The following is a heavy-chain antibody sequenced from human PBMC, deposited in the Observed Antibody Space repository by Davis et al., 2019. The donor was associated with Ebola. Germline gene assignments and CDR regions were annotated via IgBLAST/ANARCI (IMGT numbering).Heavy chain of an antibody. Sequence: GGSLRPPCQPPGFASASHSTHRVRQAPGKGPAWDSGLSSGGLNTYYADSVKGRFNVSRDNSRNTLYLQMNSLRDDDTAGYFCVKDPCADFHAGAYWGQGTLVTVSS. J-gene: IGHJ4*02. V-gene: IGHV3-23*03. D-gene: IGHD2-21*01. CDR1: GFASASHS. CDR3: VKDPCADFHAGAY. CDR2: LSSGGLNT.